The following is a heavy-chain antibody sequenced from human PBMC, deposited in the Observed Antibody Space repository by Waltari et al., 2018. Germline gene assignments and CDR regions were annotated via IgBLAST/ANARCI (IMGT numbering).Heavy chain of an antibody. CDR1: GFIFDHYW. J-gene: IGHJ4*02. CDR3: AVRAKEGYCEGGSCHARLDS. V-gene: IGHV3-74*01. Sequence: EVRLVESGGDSVQPGGSLRLSCAASGFIFDHYWMHWVRQAQGKGLEWVSRINLDGSRITYADSGKGRFTISRDTPKSTLYLQINSLRVEDTAVYYGAVRAKEGYCEGGSCHARLDSWGQGTLVSVSS. CDR2: INLDGSRI. D-gene: IGHD2-15*01.